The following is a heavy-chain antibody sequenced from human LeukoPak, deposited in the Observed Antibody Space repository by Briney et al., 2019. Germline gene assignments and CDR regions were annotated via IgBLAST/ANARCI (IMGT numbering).Heavy chain of an antibody. CDR1: GYSISSGYY. J-gene: IGHJ4*02. Sequence: SETLSLTCAVSGYSISSGYYWGWIRQPPGKGLEWIGSIYHSGSTYYNPSRKSRVTISVDTSKNQFSLKLSSVTAADTAVYYCARHHGGYSYGYLDYWGQGTLVTVSS. V-gene: IGHV4-38-2*01. CDR3: ARHHGGYSYGYLDY. D-gene: IGHD5-18*01. CDR2: IYHSGST.